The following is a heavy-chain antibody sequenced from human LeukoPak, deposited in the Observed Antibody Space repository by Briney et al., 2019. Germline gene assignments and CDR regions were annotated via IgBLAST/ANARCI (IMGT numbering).Heavy chain of an antibody. CDR2: IKQDGSEK. V-gene: IGHV3-7*01. D-gene: IGHD1-7*01. Sequence: GGSLRLSCAASGFTFSSYWMSWVRQAPGKGLEWVANIKQDGSEKYHVDSVKGRFTISRDNAKNSLYLQMNSLRAEDTAVYYCARGPRESITGTTGRIGYYYYMDVWGKGTTVTVSS. CDR1: GFTFSSYW. J-gene: IGHJ6*03. CDR3: ARGPRESITGTTGRIGYYYYMDV.